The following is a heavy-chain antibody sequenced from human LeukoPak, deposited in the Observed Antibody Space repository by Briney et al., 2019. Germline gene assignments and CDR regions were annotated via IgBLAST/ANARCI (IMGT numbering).Heavy chain of an antibody. D-gene: IGHD3-3*01. Sequence: GGSLRLSCVASGIAVSTDYITWVRQAPGKGLEWVSIIYSEGSTYYADSVKGRLTISRDISKNTVTLQMNSLRAEDTAVYYCARDRFNGMDVWGQGTTVTVSS. J-gene: IGHJ6*02. CDR3: ARDRFNGMDV. V-gene: IGHV3-66*01. CDR1: GIAVSTDY. CDR2: IYSEGST.